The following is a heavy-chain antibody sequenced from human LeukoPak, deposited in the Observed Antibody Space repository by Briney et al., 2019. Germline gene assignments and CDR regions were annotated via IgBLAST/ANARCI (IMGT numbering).Heavy chain of an antibody. J-gene: IGHJ6*03. D-gene: IGHD2-8*02. V-gene: IGHV4-59*01. Sequence: NPSETLSLTCTVSGGSISSYYWSWIRPPPGKGLEWIGYIYYSGSTNYNPSLKSRVTISVDTSKNQFSLKLSSVTAADTAVYYCARGVTGPYYYYYMDVWGKGTTDTVSS. CDR3: ARGVTGPYYYYYMDV. CDR1: GGSISSYY. CDR2: IYYSGST.